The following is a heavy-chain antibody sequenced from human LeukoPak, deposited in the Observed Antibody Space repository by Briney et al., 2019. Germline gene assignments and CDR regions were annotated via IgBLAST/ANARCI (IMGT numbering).Heavy chain of an antibody. J-gene: IGHJ4*02. Sequence: ASVKVSCKASGYTFTSYGISWVRQAPGQGLEWMGWISAYNGNTNYAQKLQGRVTMTTDTSTSTAYMELRSLRSDDTAVYYCARDIGYCSGGSCYPLDYWGQGTLVTVSS. CDR3: ARDIGYCSGGSCYPLDY. D-gene: IGHD2-15*01. V-gene: IGHV1-18*01. CDR1: GYTFTSYG. CDR2: ISAYNGNT.